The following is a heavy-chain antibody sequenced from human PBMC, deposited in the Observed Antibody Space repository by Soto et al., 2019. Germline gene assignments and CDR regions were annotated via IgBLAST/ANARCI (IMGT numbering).Heavy chain of an antibody. V-gene: IGHV4-34*01. CDR2: INHSGNT. CDR3: TGPYPYYFDS. J-gene: IGHJ4*02. Sequence: QVLLQQWGAGLLKPSETLSLTCTVYGGSFSTYYWSWIRQPPGKGLEWIGEINHSGNTNYNPSLMGRVTMSFDTSKNQFSLKLSSVTAADTAVYYCTGPYPYYFDSWGQGTLVTVSS. CDR1: GGSFSTYY.